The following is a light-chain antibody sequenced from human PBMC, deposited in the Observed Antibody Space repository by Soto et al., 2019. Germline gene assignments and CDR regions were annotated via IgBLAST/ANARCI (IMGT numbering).Light chain of an antibody. V-gene: IGKV3-15*01. CDR3: QQYNNWLT. Sequence: EVVMTQSPATLSVSPGERATLSCRASESVSSDLAWYQQKPGQAAGILIYSTSIRATGIPARFSGAGSGTEFTITISSLQSEDFAVDYCQQYNNWLTFGGGTKVDIK. CDR1: ESVSSD. CDR2: STS. J-gene: IGKJ4*01.